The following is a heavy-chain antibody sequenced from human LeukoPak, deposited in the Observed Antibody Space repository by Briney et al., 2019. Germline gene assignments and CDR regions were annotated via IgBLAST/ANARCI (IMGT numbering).Heavy chain of an antibody. CDR1: GGSFSGYY. J-gene: IGHJ4*02. CDR2: INHSGST. CDR3: ARGRHLEGYGY. V-gene: IGHV4-34*01. D-gene: IGHD3-16*01. Sequence: SETLSLTCAVYGGSFSGYYWSWIRQPPGKGLEWIGEINHSGSTNYNQSLKSRVTISVDTSKNQFSLKLSSVTAADTAVYYCARGRHLEGYGYWGQGTLVTVSS.